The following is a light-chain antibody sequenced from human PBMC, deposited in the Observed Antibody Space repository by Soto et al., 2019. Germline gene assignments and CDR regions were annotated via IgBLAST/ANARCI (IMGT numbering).Light chain of an antibody. V-gene: IGKV3-11*01. J-gene: IGKJ2*01. CDR2: DAS. CDR1: QSVGDY. CDR3: QQRSDWPS. Sequence: EIVLTQSPATLSLSPGERATLSCRASQSVGDYLAWYQQKLGRAPRLLIYDASNRATGIPARFSGSGSGTDFTLTISSLEPEDFAVYYCQQRSDWPSFGQGTKLEIK.